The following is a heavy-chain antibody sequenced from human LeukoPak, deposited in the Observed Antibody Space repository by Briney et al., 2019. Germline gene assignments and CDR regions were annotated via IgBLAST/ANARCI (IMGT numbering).Heavy chain of an antibody. CDR3: ARGPRGGGAFDI. CDR1: GGSISSYY. Sequence: SETLSLTCTVSGGSISSYYWSWIRQPPGKGLEWIGYIYYSGSTNYNPSLKSRVTISVDTSKNQFSLKRSSVTAADTAVYYCARGPRGGGAFDIWGQGTMVTVSS. CDR2: IYYSGST. J-gene: IGHJ3*02. V-gene: IGHV4-59*08. D-gene: IGHD4-23*01.